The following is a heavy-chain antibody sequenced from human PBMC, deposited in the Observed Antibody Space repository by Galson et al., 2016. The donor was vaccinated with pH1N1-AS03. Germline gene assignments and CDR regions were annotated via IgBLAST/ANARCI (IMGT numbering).Heavy chain of an antibody. J-gene: IGHJ4*02. CDR3: ARDGYVGRIGY. D-gene: IGHD6-13*01. V-gene: IGHV3-53*01. CDR1: GVTVNGNY. Sequence: SLRLSCAASGVTVNGNYMSWVRQAPGKGLEWVSVIYSEGRTYYADSVKGRFTISRDNSDNTLYLQMNNLRPEDTAVYYCARDGYVGRIGYWGQGTLVTVSS. CDR2: IYSEGRT.